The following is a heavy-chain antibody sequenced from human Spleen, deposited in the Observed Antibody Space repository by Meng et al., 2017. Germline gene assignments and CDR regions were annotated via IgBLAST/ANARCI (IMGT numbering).Heavy chain of an antibody. J-gene: IGHJ4*02. D-gene: IGHD3/OR15-3a*01. CDR1: GDSISSDNSY. V-gene: IGHV4-30-4*01. CDR2: IYSTGET. CDR3: ATSLDFWTGDHSGY. Sequence: QVQLQESGRGLVRHSQTLSLTCTVSGDSISSDNSYWSWIRQSPGRGLEWIGFIYSTGETYYNPSLKSRLTISVDTSKNQFSLKLVSVTAADTAVYYCATSLDFWTGDHSGYWGQGILVTVSS.